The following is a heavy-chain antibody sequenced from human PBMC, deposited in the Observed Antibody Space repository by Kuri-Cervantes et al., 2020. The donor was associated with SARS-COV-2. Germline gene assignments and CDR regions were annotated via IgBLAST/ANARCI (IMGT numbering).Heavy chain of an antibody. CDR2: INHSGST. D-gene: IGHD2-2*01. CDR3: ARAGKSKRGTGPKYQLLNNWFDP. V-gene: IGHV4-34*01. Sequence: SETLSLTRAVYGGSFRGYYWSWLRQPPGKGLEWIGEINHSGSTNYNPSLKSRVTISVDTSKNQFSLKLSSVTAADTAVYYCARAGKSKRGTGPKYQLLNNWFDPWGQGTLVTVSS. CDR1: GGSFRGYY. J-gene: IGHJ5*02.